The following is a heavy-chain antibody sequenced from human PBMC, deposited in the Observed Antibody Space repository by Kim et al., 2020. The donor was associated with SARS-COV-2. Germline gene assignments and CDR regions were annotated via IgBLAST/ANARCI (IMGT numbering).Heavy chain of an antibody. CDR3: AKAPEKIRASFYVSGTYYKHGMDV. J-gene: IGHJ6*02. CDR2: ISDGGGTT. Sequence: GGSLRLSCAASGFTFSNYAMTWVRQAPGRGLEWVSGISDGGGTTYYADPVKGRFTISRDNSKNTLYLQMNSLRAEDTAVYYCAKAPEKIRASFYVSGTYYKHGMDVWGQGTTVTVSS. D-gene: IGHD3-10*01. V-gene: IGHV3-23*01. CDR1: GFTFSNYA.